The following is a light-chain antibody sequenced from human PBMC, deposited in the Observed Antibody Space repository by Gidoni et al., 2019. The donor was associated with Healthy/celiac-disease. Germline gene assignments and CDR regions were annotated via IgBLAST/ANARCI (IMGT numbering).Light chain of an antibody. J-gene: IGKJ4*01. CDR1: QSLLHSNGYNY. CDR3: MQALQTPLT. CDR2: LGS. V-gene: IGKV2-28*01. Sequence: DIVMTQSPLSLPVTPEEPASISCRPSQSLLHSNGYNYLDWYLQKPGQSPQLLIYLGSNRASGVPDRFSGSGSGTDFTLKISRVEAEDVGVYYCMQALQTPLTFGGGTKVEIK.